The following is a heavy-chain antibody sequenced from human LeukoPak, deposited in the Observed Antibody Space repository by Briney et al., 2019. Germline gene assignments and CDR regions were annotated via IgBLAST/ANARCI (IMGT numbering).Heavy chain of an antibody. CDR3: TRHVAHYSVYGAYGRLGY. CDR2: IYYSGST. J-gene: IGHJ4*02. Sequence: KPSETLSLTCTVSGGSISSSSYYWGWIRQPPGKGLEWIGSIYYSGSTYYNPSLKSRVTISVDTSKNQFSLELSSVTAADTAVYYCTRHVAHYSVYGAYGRLGYWGQNTLVTVSS. V-gene: IGHV4-39*01. D-gene: IGHD4-17*01. CDR1: GGSISSSSYY.